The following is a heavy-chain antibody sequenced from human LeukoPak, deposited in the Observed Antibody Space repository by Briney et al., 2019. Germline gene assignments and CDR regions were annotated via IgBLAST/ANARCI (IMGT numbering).Heavy chain of an antibody. J-gene: IGHJ4*02. CDR2: ISETGGTI. Sequence: PGGSLRLSCAPSGFTFSNYAMSWVRQAPGKGLEWVSAISETGGTIHYADSVRGRFIIFRDNSKNTLYLQMNSLRAEDTAVYYCAREMTIITYSFDSWGQGTLVTVSS. CDR1: GFTFSNYA. D-gene: IGHD5-24*01. CDR3: AREMTIITYSFDS. V-gene: IGHV3-23*01.